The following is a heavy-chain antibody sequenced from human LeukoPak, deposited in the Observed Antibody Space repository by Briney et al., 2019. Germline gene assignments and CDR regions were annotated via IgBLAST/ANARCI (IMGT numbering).Heavy chain of an antibody. Sequence: SETLSPTCTASGGSISSYYWCWLRQPPGKGLEWVGYIYYRGSTNYNPSLKSRVTISVDTSKNQFSLKLSSVTAADTAVYYCARGNITMIVVGPMDVWGKGTTVTVSS. CDR3: ARGNITMIVVGPMDV. J-gene: IGHJ6*03. CDR1: GGSISSYY. D-gene: IGHD3-22*01. CDR2: IYYRGST. V-gene: IGHV4-59*01.